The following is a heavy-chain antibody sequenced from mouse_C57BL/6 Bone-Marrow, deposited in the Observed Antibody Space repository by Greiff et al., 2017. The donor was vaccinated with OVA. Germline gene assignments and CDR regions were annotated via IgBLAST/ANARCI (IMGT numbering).Heavy chain of an antibody. CDR2: IYPGSGST. CDR1: GYTFTSYW. Sequence: QVQLQQPGAELVKPGASVKMSCKASGYTFTSYWITWVKQRPGQGLEWIGDIYPGSGSTNYNEKFKSKATLTVDTSSSTAYMQLSSLTSEDSAVYYGARSPTVVAPYYAMDYWGQGTSVTVSS. D-gene: IGHD1-1*01. V-gene: IGHV1-55*01. CDR3: ARSPTVVAPYYAMDY. J-gene: IGHJ4*01.